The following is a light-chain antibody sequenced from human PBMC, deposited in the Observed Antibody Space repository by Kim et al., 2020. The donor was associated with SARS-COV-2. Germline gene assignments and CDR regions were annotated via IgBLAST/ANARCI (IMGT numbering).Light chain of an antibody. V-gene: IGLV4-69*01. CDR2: LNSDGSH. Sequence: QPVLTQSPSASASLGASVKVTCTLSSGHSSYAIAWHQQQPEKGPRYLMRLNSDGSHFKGDGIPDRFSGSSSGAERYLTISSLQSEDEADYYCQTWGTGIRVFGGGTKLTVL. CDR3: QTWGTGIRV. J-gene: IGLJ3*02. CDR1: SGHSSYA.